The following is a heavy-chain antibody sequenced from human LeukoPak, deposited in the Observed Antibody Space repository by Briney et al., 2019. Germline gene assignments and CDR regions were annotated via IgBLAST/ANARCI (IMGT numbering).Heavy chain of an antibody. J-gene: IGHJ5*02. V-gene: IGHV1-2*02. CDR2: INPNSGGT. Sequence: GASVKVSCKASGYTFTGYYMHWVRQAPGQGLEWMGWINPNSGGTNYAQKFQGRVTMTRDTSISTAYMELSRLRSDDTAVYYCARDDTPIYTCGYSYGYGCFSWFDPWGQGTLVTVSS. D-gene: IGHD5-18*01. CDR1: GYTFTGYY. CDR3: ARDDTPIYTCGYSYGYGCFSWFDP.